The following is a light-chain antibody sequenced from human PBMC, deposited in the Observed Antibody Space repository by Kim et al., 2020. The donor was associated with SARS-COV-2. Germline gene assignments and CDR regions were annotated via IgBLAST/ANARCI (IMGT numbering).Light chain of an antibody. CDR1: SDHY. J-gene: IGLJ3*02. V-gene: IGLV7-46*01. Sequence: SDHYPFWFQQKPGQAPRTLISNTNTKQSWTPARFSGSLLGGKAALTLSCAQAEDEAEYYCLLSYRGARVFGGGTQLTVL. CDR2: NTN. CDR3: LLSYRGARV.